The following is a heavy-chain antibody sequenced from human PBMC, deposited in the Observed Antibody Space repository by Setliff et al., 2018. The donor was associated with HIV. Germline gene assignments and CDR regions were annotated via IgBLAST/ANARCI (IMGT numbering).Heavy chain of an antibody. J-gene: IGHJ4*02. CDR3: AGGGYSSGWYDY. CDR2: IYTSGST. CDR1: GGSISSYY. D-gene: IGHD6-19*01. Sequence: SETLSLTCTVSGGSISSYYWSWIRQPPGKGLEWIGYIYTSGSTNYNPSLKSRVTISVDTSKNQFSLKLSSVTAADTAVYYCAGGGYSSGWYDYWGQGTLVTVSS. V-gene: IGHV4-4*09.